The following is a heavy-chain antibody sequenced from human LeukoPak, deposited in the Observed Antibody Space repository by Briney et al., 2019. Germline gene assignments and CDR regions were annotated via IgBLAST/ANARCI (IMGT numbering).Heavy chain of an antibody. CDR2: INWNGGST. D-gene: IGHD3-3*01. CDR3: AKDSPYYDFWSGWVDAFDI. J-gene: IGHJ3*02. CDR1: GFTFDDYG. V-gene: IGHV3-20*01. Sequence: PGGSLRLSCAASGFTFDDYGMSWVRQAPGQGREGVSGINWNGGSTGYADSVKGRFTISRDNAKNSLYLQMNSLRAEDTALYDCAKDSPYYDFWSGWVDAFDIWGQGTMVTVSS.